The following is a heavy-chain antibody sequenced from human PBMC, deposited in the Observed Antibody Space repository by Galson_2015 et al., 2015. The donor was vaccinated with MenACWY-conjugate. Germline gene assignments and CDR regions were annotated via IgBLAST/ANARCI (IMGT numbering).Heavy chain of an antibody. CDR2: IRSKANGYAT. V-gene: IGHV3-73*01. Sequence: SLRLSCAASGSTLSGSAMHWVRQASGKGLEWVGRIRSKANGYATAYAPSVKGRFTISRDDSKNTAYLQMNSLKTEDTAVYYCTRGYCSGGTCLTFDYWGQGTLVTVSS. D-gene: IGHD2-15*01. CDR1: GSTLSGSA. CDR3: TRGYCSGGTCLTFDY. J-gene: IGHJ4*02.